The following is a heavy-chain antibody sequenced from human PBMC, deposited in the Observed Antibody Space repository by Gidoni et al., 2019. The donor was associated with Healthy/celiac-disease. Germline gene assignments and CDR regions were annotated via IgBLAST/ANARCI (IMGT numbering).Heavy chain of an antibody. CDR3: AARLVIYALDAFDI. D-gene: IGHD3-22*01. J-gene: IGHJ3*02. CDR1: GSPLSSGYY. V-gene: IGHV4-38-2*02. Sequence: VHLPESGPGLVKPSATLSLTCTLPGSPLSSGYYWGWIRQPPGKGLEWIGSIYHSGSTYYNPSLKSRVTISVDTSKNQCSLKLSSVTAADTAVYYCAARLVIYALDAFDIWGQGTMVTVSS. CDR2: IYHSGST.